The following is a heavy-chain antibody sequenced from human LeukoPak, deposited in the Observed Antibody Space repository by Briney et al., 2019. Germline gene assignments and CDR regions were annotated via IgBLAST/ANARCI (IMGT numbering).Heavy chain of an antibody. D-gene: IGHD6-6*01. Sequence: SETLSLTCAVYGGSFSGYYWSWIRQPPGKGLEWIGEINHSGSTNYNPSLKSRVTISVDTSKNQFSLKLSSVTAADTAVYYCARVGVQLGGPIDYWGQGTLVTVSS. CDR2: INHSGST. CDR1: GGSFSGYY. V-gene: IGHV4-34*01. J-gene: IGHJ4*02. CDR3: ARVGVQLGGPIDY.